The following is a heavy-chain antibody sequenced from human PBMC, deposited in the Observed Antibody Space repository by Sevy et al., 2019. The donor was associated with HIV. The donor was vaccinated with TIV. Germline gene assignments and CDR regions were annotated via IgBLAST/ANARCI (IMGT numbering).Heavy chain of an antibody. CDR3: ARRPDFGVIIPTGVLDV. Sequence: GSLRLSCAGSGFTFGTYAMTWVRQAPGKGLQWVSVISDSGRSTYYADPVQGRVTISRDNSKNTMHLHMNSLRVEDTATYYCARRPDFGVIIPTGVLDVWGQGTTVTVSS. V-gene: IGHV3-23*01. CDR1: GFTFGTYA. J-gene: IGHJ6*02. CDR2: ISDSGRST. D-gene: IGHD3-3*01.